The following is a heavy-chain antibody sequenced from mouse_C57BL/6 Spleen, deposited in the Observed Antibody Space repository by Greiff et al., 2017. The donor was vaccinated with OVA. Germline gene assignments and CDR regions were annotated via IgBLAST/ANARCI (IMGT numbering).Heavy chain of an antibody. V-gene: IGHV5-4*01. CDR1: GFTFSSYA. D-gene: IGHD1-1*01. CDR3: ARRATVAYFDY. CDR2: ISAGGSYT. Sequence: EVQVVESGGGLVKPGGSLKLSCAASGFTFSSYAMSWVRQTPEKRLEWVATISAGGSYTYYPDNVKGRFTISRDNAKNNLYLQMSHLKSEDTAMYYCARRATVAYFDYWGQGTTLTVSS. J-gene: IGHJ2*01.